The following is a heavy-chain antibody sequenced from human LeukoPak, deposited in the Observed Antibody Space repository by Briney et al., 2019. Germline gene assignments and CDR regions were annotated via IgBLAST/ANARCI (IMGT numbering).Heavy chain of an antibody. D-gene: IGHD5-12*01. CDR1: GGSISSSTYY. V-gene: IGHV4-39*07. CDR2: IYSSGST. Sequence: SETLSLTCTVSGGSISSSTYYWGWVRQPPGRGREWLGSIYSSGSTYYNPSLKSRVTISVDTSKNQFSLKLSSVTAADTAVYYCARSGSGYLRYYFDYWGQGTLVTVSS. CDR3: ARSGSGYLRYYFDY. J-gene: IGHJ4*02.